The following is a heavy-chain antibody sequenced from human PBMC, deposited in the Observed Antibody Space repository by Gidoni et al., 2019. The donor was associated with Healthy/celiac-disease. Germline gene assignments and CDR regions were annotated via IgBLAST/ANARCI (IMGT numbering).Heavy chain of an antibody. V-gene: IGHV4-61*02. Sequence: QVQLQESGPGLVKPSQTLSLTCTASGGSISSGSYYWSWIRQPAGKGLEWIGRIYTSGSTNYNPSLKSQVTISVDTSKNQFSLKLSSVTAADTAVYYCAREWDGYNYVDYWGQGTLVTVSS. CDR2: IYTSGST. CDR3: AREWDGYNYVDY. J-gene: IGHJ4*02. D-gene: IGHD5-12*01. CDR1: GGSISSGSYY.